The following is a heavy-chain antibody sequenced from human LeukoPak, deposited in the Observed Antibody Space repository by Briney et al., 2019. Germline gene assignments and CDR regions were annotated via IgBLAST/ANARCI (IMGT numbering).Heavy chain of an antibody. CDR1: GFTFRIYA. J-gene: IGHJ4*02. CDR3: AKPPYGRDVYNYFDY. D-gene: IGHD5-24*01. Sequence: GGSPRLSCAGSGFTFRIYAMSWVRQAPGKSLEWVSAISGSGGSTYYADSVKGRFTISRDNSKNTLYLQMNSLRVEDTAVYYCAKPPYGRDVYNYFDYWGQGTPVTVSS. V-gene: IGHV3-23*01. CDR2: ISGSGGST.